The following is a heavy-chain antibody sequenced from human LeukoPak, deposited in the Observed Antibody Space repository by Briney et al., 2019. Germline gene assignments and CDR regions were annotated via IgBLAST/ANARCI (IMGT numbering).Heavy chain of an antibody. CDR1: GFTFSNYA. V-gene: IGHV3-23*01. J-gene: IGHJ4*02. Sequence: PGGSLRLSCAASGFTFSNYAMSWVRQAPGRGLEWVSAISGSGDYTNYADSVKGRFTISRDNSKNTLYLQMNSLRAEDTAVYYCAKDWLHSSDNAIYCFDYWGQGTLVTVSS. CDR2: ISGSGDYT. CDR3: AKDWLHSSDNAIYCFDY. D-gene: IGHD3-22*01.